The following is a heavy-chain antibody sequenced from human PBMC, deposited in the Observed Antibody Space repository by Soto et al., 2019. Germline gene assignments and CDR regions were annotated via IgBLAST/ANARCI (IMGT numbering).Heavy chain of an antibody. V-gene: IGHV3-7*01. CDR2: ISPDGSSK. Sequence: GSLWLSCVPSPLTFNRHWMEWSRRTPGQGLEFVAKISPDGSSKDYVDSVKGRFTISRDNAKNSLYLQMNTLRAEDTAVYYCARGFRSPPDYWGQGTLVTVSS. CDR3: ARGFRSPPDY. J-gene: IGHJ4*02. CDR1: PLTFNRHW.